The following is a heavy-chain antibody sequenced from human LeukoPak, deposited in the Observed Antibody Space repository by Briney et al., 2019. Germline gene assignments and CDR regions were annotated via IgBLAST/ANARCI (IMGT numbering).Heavy chain of an antibody. Sequence: GGSLRLSCAASGFTLSTYTMTWVRQAPGKGLDWVSSISSYSNDIYYADSVKGRFTISRDNAKNSLYLQMNSLRAEDTAVYYCASPSYDSSGFDYWGQGTLVTVSS. CDR3: ASPSYDSSGFDY. CDR1: GFTLSTYT. CDR2: ISSYSNDI. J-gene: IGHJ4*02. D-gene: IGHD3-22*01. V-gene: IGHV3-21*01.